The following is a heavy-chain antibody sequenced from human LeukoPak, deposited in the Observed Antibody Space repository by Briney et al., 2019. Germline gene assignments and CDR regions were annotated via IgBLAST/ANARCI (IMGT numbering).Heavy chain of an antibody. CDR2: IYYSGST. CDR3: ARTLYGSGSYFDY. Sequence: SETLSLTCAVYGGSFSGYYWSWIRQPPGKGLEWIGYIYYSGSTNYNPSLKSRVTISVDTSKNQFSLKLSSVTAADTAVYYCARTLYGSGSYFDYWGQGTLVTVSS. V-gene: IGHV4-59*01. D-gene: IGHD3-10*01. CDR1: GGSFSGYY. J-gene: IGHJ4*02.